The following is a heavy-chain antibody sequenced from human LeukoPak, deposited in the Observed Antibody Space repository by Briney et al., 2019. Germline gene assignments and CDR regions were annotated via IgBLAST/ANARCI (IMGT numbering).Heavy chain of an antibody. Sequence: SQTLSLTCAVSGGSISSGGYSWSWIRQPPGKGLEWIGYIYHSGSTYYNPSLKSRVTISVDRSKNQFSLKLSSVTAADTAVYYCARGDIVVVPAAISGWFDPWGQGTLVTVSS. V-gene: IGHV4-30-2*01. CDR2: IYHSGST. CDR1: GGSISSGGYS. D-gene: IGHD2-2*01. J-gene: IGHJ5*02. CDR3: ARGDIVVVPAAISGWFDP.